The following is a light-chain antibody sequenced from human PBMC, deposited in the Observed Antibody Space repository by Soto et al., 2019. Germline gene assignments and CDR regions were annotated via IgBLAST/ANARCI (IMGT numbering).Light chain of an antibody. V-gene: IGKV3-20*01. CDR1: QSVGSSY. CDR2: GAS. J-gene: IGKJ4*01. Sequence: EIVLTQSPGTLSLSPGERATLSCRASQSVGSSYLAWYQQKPGQAPRLLIYGASTRAPGFPARFSGSGSGTEFTLTISSLQPDDFATYYCQQYNSYPLTFGGGTKVDIK. CDR3: QQYNSYPLT.